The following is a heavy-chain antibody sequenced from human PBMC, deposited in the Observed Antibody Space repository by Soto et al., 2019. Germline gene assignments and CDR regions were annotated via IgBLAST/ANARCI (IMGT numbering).Heavy chain of an antibody. CDR2: MSYDGRNI. Sequence: QVRLVESGGGVVQPGRSLRLSCAASGFSFSSYPMHWVRQAPGKGLEWLAVMSYDGRNIYYADSVKGRFAISRYNSNNTLVLQMNRLGAEDTAVYYCARSVIVVVAATQRFYYYGLDVWGQGTTVTVSS. CDR3: ARSVIVVVAATQRFYYYGLDV. V-gene: IGHV3-30*09. D-gene: IGHD2-15*01. CDR1: GFSFSSYP. J-gene: IGHJ6*02.